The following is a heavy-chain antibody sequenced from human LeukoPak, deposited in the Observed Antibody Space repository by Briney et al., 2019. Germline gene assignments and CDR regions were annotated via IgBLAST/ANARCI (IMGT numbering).Heavy chain of an antibody. J-gene: IGHJ4*02. CDR2: INPSGGST. D-gene: IGHD3-3*01. CDR1: GYTFTSYY. Sequence: ASVKVSCKASGYTFTSYYMHWVRQAPGQGLEWMGIINPSGGSTSYAQKFQGRVTMTRDMSTSTVYMELSSLRSEDTAVYYCARGGAYDDFWSGHNYFDYWGQGTLVTVSS. V-gene: IGHV1-46*01. CDR3: ARGGAYDDFWSGHNYFDY.